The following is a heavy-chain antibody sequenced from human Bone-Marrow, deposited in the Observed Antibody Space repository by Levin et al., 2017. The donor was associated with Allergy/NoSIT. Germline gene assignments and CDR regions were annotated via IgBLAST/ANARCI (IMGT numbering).Heavy chain of an antibody. CDR3: ARGPERYNSGLGYYYYGMDV. J-gene: IGHJ6*02. Sequence: KPGGSLRLSCAASGFSFSDYYMTWIRQAPGKGLESVSYISISSSHIFYAESVEGRFTISRDNAKNSLYLQMNSLRAEDTAVYYCARGPERYNSGLGYYYYGMDVWGQGTTVTVSS. D-gene: IGHD6-19*01. CDR1: GFSFSDYY. CDR2: ISISSSHI. V-gene: IGHV3-11*01.